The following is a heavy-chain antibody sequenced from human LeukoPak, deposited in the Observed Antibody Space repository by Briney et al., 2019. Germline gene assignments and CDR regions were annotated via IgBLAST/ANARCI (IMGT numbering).Heavy chain of an antibody. J-gene: IGHJ6*03. V-gene: IGHV3-23*01. D-gene: IGHD2-21*01. CDR3: AKGGENYYYYYMDV. CDR2: ISGSGGST. CDR1: GFTFSSYA. Sequence: GGSLRPSCAASGFTFSSYAMSWVRQAPGKGLEWVSAISGSGGSTYYADSVKGRFTISRDNSKNTLYLQMNNLRAEDTAVYYCAKGGENYYYYYMDVWGKGTTVTVSS.